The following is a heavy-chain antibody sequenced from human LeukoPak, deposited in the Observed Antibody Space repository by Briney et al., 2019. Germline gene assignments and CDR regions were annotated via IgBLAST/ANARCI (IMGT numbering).Heavy chain of an antibody. CDR3: AREVTMVRGTWDY. V-gene: IGHV3-7*01. D-gene: IGHD3-10*01. CDR1: GFAFSSYW. J-gene: IGHJ4*02. Sequence: PGGSLRLSCAASGFAFSSYWMSWVRQAPGKGLEWVANIKQDGSEKYYVDSVKGRFTISRDNAKNSLYLQMNSLRAEDTAVYYCAREVTMVRGTWDYWGQGTLVTVSS. CDR2: IKQDGSEK.